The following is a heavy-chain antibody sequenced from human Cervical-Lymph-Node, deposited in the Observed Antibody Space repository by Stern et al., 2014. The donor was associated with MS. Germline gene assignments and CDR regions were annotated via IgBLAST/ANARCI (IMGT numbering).Heavy chain of an antibody. D-gene: IGHD2-2*01. CDR1: GYTFTSYY. CDR2: INPSGGST. J-gene: IGHJ6*02. V-gene: IGHV1-46*01. Sequence: VQLVRSGAEVKKPGASVKVSCKASGYTFTSYYMHWVRQAPGQGLEWMGIINPSGGSTSYAQKFQGRVTMTRDTSTSTVYMELSSLRSEDTAVYYCARDPYCSSTSCYPGYYGMDVWGQGTTVTVSS. CDR3: ARDPYCSSTSCYPGYYGMDV.